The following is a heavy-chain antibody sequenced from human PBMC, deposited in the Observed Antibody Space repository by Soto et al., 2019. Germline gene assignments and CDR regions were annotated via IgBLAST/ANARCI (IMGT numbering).Heavy chain of an antibody. CDR3: ARGARQVVLRFLEWSPKPYGMDV. Sequence: ASVKVSCKASGYTFTGYYMHWVRQAPGQGLEWMGWINPNSGGTNYAQKFQGWVTMTRDTSISTAYMELSRLRSDDTAVYYCARGARQVVLRFLEWSPKPYGMDVWGQGTTVTVSS. CDR2: INPNSGGT. CDR1: GYTFTGYY. D-gene: IGHD3-3*01. V-gene: IGHV1-2*04. J-gene: IGHJ6*02.